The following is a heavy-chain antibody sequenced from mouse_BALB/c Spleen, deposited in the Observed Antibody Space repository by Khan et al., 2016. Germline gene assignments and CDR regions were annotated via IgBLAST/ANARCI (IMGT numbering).Heavy chain of an antibody. J-gene: IGHJ3*01. CDR2: IYPGDGDT. V-gene: IGHV1-80*01. D-gene: IGHD2-2*01. CDR3: ASEGYGYVTFAY. CDR1: GYAFSSYW. Sequence: QVQLKQPGAELVRPGSSVKISCKACGYAFSSYWMNWVKQRPGQGLEWIGQIYPGDGDTNYNGKFKGKATLTADKSPSTAYMQLSSRTPEDAAVYCCASEGYGYVTFAYWGQGTLVTVSA.